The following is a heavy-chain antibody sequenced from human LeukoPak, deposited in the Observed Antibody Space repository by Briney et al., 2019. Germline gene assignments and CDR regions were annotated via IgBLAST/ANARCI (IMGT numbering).Heavy chain of an antibody. CDR3: ARVDGDGYNIPDY. CDR2: INHSGNT. J-gene: IGHJ4*02. Sequence: PSETLSLTCAVYGESFSSCYWSWIRQPPGKGLEWIGEINHSGNTNYNPSLKSRVTISVDTSKNQFPLKLSSVTAADTAVYYCARVDGDGYNIPDYWGQGTLVTVSS. CDR1: GESFSSCY. D-gene: IGHD5-24*01. V-gene: IGHV4-34*01.